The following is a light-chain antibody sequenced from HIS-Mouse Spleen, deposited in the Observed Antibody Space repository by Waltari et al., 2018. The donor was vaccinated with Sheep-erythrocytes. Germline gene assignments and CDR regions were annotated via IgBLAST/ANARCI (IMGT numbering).Light chain of an antibody. V-gene: IGKV3-11*01. J-gene: IGKJ5*01. Sequence: EIVLTQSPATLSLSPGERATLSCRASQSVSSYLAWYQQKPGQAPRLLIYDASNRATGIPARFSGSRSGTDFTLTISSLEPEDFAVYYCQQRSNLPPITFGQGTRLEIK. CDR1: QSVSSY. CDR3: QQRSNLPPIT. CDR2: DAS.